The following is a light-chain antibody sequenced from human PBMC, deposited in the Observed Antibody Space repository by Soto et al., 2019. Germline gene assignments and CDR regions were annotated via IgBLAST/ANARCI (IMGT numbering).Light chain of an antibody. CDR2: DVT. Sequence: IQLTQSPSSLSASVGDRVAITCRTSQSINNYLNWYQQKPGKAPKVLIYDVTRLQSGVQSRCSGGGSGTHFTLTISRLQPEDCGPYSCQQTCRPPLTFGQPTELELK. CDR1: QSINNY. J-gene: IGKJ1*01. CDR3: QQTCRPPLT. V-gene: IGKV1-39*01.